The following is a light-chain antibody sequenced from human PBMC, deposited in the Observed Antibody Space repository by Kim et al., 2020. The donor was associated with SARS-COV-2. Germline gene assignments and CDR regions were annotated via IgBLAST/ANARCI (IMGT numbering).Light chain of an antibody. V-gene: IGLV1-44*01. CDR2: SHS. CDR3: ASWDDKLYGFV. Sequence: RINISCSGSTSNIGSNTVNWYQQIPGTAPKLLIHSHSERPSGVPDRFSGSKSGTSASLAISGLQSEDEADYFCASWDDKLYGFVFGSGTKVTVL. J-gene: IGLJ1*01. CDR1: TSNIGSNT.